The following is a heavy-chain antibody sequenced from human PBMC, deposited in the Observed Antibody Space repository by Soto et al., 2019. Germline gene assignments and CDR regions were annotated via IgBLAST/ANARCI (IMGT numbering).Heavy chain of an antibody. D-gene: IGHD6-19*01. CDR3: ARDLYSSGCFDY. J-gene: IGHJ4*02. V-gene: IGHV1-69*11. Sequence: QVQLVQSGAEVKKPGSSVKVSCKASGGTFSSYAISWVRQAPGQGLEWMGGIIPNLGTANYAQKFQGRVTITAHDSTSTAYMELSSLRSEDTAVYYCARDLYSSGCFDYWGQGTLVTVSS. CDR2: IIPNLGTA. CDR1: GGTFSSYA.